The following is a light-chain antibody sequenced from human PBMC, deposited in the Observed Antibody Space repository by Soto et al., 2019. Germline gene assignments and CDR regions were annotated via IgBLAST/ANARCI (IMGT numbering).Light chain of an antibody. CDR3: LQDYNYPWT. V-gene: IGKV1-6*01. Sequence: AIQMTQSPSSLSASVGDRVTITCRSSKGIRNDLGRYQQIPGTAPKLRIAATSSLQSGVTSRFSGSGSGTDFTLTINSPQPDDFATYYYLQDYNYPWTFGQGTKVDIK. J-gene: IGKJ1*01. CDR2: ATS. CDR1: KGIRND.